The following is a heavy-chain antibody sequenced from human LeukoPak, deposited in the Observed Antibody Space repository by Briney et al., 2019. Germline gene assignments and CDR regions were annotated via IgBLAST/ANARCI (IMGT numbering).Heavy chain of an antibody. CDR2: IRSKANSYAT. CDR1: GFTFSDSA. D-gene: IGHD2/OR15-2a*01. Sequence: GGSLRLSCAASGFTFSDSALHWVRQASGKGLEWVGRIRSKANSYATAYDASVKGRFTISRDDSKNAAYLQMNSLKTEDTAVYYCTTILFYWGQGTLVTVSS. V-gene: IGHV3-73*01. J-gene: IGHJ4*02. CDR3: TTILFY.